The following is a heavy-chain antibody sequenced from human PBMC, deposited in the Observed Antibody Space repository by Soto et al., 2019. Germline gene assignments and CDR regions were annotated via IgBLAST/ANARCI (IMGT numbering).Heavy chain of an antibody. CDR3: ARVDYSNYWFDP. J-gene: IGHJ5*02. V-gene: IGHV4-30-4*01. CDR1: GGSISSGDYY. Sequence: SETLSLTCTVSGGSISSGDYYWSWIRQPPGKGLEWIGYIYYSGSTYYNPSLKSRVTISVDTSKNQFSLKLSSVTAADTAVYYCARVDYSNYWFDPWGKGNLVTVSS. D-gene: IGHD4-4*01. CDR2: IYYSGST.